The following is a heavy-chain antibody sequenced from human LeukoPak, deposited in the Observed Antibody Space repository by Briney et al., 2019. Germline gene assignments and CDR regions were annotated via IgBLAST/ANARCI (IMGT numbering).Heavy chain of an antibody. Sequence: PSETLSLTCAVYGVSFSGYYWSWIRQPPGKGLEWIGEINHSGSTNYNPSLKSRVTISVDTSKNQFSLRLHAVAAADTAVYYCASRNSSGFDYWGEGTLVTVSS. CDR1: GVSFSGYY. D-gene: IGHD6-19*01. V-gene: IGHV4-34*01. CDR2: INHSGST. J-gene: IGHJ4*02. CDR3: ASRNSSGFDY.